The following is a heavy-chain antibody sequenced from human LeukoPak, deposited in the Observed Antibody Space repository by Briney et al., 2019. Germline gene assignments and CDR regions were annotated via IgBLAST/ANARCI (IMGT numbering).Heavy chain of an antibody. CDR2: ISAYDGNT. Sequence: ASVKVSCKSSGYTFTSYGFSWVRQAPGQGLEWMGWISAYDGNTNYAQKLQGRVTMTTDTSTSTVYMELTSLRSDDTAVYYCARMVDYHLVSFFDYWGQGTLVTVSS. V-gene: IGHV1-18*01. CDR1: GYTFTSYG. CDR3: ARMVDYHLVSFFDY. J-gene: IGHJ4*02. D-gene: IGHD4/OR15-4a*01.